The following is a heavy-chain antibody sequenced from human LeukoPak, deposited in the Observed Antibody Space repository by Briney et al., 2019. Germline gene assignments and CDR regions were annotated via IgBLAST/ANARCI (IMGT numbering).Heavy chain of an antibody. J-gene: IGHJ6*02. CDR1: GGSISSSTYY. Sequence: SETLSLTCTVSGGSISSSTYYWGWIRQPPGKGLEWIGYIYYSGSTNYNPSLKSRVTISVDTSKNQFSLKLSSVTAADTAVYYCARSIYCTNGVCGYYYGMDVWGQGTTVTVSS. CDR3: ARSIYCTNGVCGYYYGMDV. CDR2: IYYSGST. D-gene: IGHD2-8*01. V-gene: IGHV4-61*05.